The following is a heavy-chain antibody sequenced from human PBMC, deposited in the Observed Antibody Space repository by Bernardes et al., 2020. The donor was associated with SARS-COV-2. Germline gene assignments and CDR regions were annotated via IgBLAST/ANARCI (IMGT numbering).Heavy chain of an antibody. J-gene: IGHJ4*02. CDR3: VKADYKLCWPSSGWGWHFLDN. Sequence: GGSLRLSCSASGFTFSSYSMHWVRQAPGKGLEYVSGISSDGGNKQYADSVEDRFTISRDNSKDTLYLQLTSLRLEDTAVDYCVKADYKLCWPSSGWGWHFLDNWGQGSLVTVAS. V-gene: IGHV3-64D*06. CDR1: GFTFSSYS. D-gene: IGHD6-19*01. CDR2: ISSDGGNK.